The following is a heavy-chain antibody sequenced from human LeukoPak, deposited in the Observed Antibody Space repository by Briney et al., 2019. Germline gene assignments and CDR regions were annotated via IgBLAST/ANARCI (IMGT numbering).Heavy chain of an antibody. CDR1: SGSISTSNYY. Sequence: PSETLSLTCTVSSGSISTSNYYWGWVRQPPGKALEWIGNIFYSGSTYYSPSLKSRVTISLDTSRNQFSLKLNSVTAADTAVYYCARLPTVTFFDYWGQGTLVTVSS. J-gene: IGHJ4*02. CDR2: IFYSGST. D-gene: IGHD4-17*01. CDR3: ARLPTVTFFDY. V-gene: IGHV4-39*07.